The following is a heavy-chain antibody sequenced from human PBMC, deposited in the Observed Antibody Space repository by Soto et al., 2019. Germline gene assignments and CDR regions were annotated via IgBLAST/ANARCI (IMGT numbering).Heavy chain of an antibody. CDR2: INHSGST. V-gene: IGHV4-34*01. Sequence: PSETLSLTCAVYGGSFSGYYWSWIRQPPGKGLEWIGEINHSGSTNYTPSLKSRVTISVDTSKNQFSLKLSSVTAADTAVYYCARGRGSGWYGNWFDPWGQGTLVTVSS. D-gene: IGHD6-19*01. CDR1: GGSFSGYY. CDR3: ARGRGSGWYGNWFDP. J-gene: IGHJ5*02.